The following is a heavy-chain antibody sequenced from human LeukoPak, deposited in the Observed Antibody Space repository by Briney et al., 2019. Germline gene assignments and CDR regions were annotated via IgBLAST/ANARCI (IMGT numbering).Heavy chain of an antibody. Sequence: ASVKVSCKASGHTFTGYYMHWVRQAPGQGLEWMGWINPNSGGTNYAQKFQGRVTMTRDTSISTAYMELSRLRSDDTAVYYCARAGRDGYNLAFDYWGQGTLVTVSS. CDR3: ARAGRDGYNLAFDY. D-gene: IGHD5-24*01. V-gene: IGHV1-2*02. CDR1: GHTFTGYY. CDR2: INPNSGGT. J-gene: IGHJ4*02.